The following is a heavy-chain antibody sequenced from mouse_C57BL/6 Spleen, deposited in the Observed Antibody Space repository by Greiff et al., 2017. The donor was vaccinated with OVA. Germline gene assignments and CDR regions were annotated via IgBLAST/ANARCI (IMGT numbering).Heavy chain of an antibody. CDR2: IDPDTGGT. Sequence: QVQLQQPGAELVRPGASVTLSCKASGYTFTDYEMHWVKQRPVHGLEWIGAIDPDTGGTDYNQKFKGKAILTVDQSSSTAYMELRSLTSEDSAVSYCTRYDYGNYVFDYWGQGTTLTVSS. J-gene: IGHJ2*01. CDR1: GYTFTDYE. V-gene: IGHV1-15*01. CDR3: TRYDYGNYVFDY. D-gene: IGHD2-1*01.